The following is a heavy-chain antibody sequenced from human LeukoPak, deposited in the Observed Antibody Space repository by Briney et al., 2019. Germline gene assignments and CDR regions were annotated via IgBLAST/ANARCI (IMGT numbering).Heavy chain of an antibody. CDR3: ARDSVVVHHNGMDV. CDR1: GFTYSSYS. J-gene: IGHJ6*02. Sequence: PGGSLRLSCAASGFTYSSYSMNWVRQAPGKGLEWVSSISSSSSYIYHADSVKGRFTISRDNAKNSLYLQMNSLRAEDTAVYYCARDSVVVHHNGMDVWGQGTTVTVSS. V-gene: IGHV3-21*01. D-gene: IGHD2-15*01. CDR2: ISSSSSYI.